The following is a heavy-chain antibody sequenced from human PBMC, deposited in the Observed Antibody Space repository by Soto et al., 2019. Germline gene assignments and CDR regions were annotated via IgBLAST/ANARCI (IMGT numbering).Heavy chain of an antibody. CDR1: GDTFSTFA. CDR2: IIPILDTA. CDR3: ARDYSPYYYPSSGFSYFDY. V-gene: IGHV1-69*06. J-gene: IGHJ4*02. D-gene: IGHD3-22*01. Sequence: QVQLVQSGAEVKKPGSSVKVSCKASGDTFSTFAINWVRQAPGQGLEWMGGIIPILDTAKYTQKFQGRVTITADIATSTAYMDLSSLRSEGTAVYYCARDYSPYYYPSSGFSYFDYWGQGTLVTVSS.